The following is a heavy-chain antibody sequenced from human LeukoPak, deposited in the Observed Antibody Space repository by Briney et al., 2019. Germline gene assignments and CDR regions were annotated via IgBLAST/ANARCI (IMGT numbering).Heavy chain of an antibody. D-gene: IGHD3-22*01. CDR2: INPNSGGT. CDR1: GYTFTGYY. J-gene: IGHJ6*02. Sequence: ASVKVSCKASGYTFTGYYMHWVRQAPGQGLEWMGWINPNSGGTNYAQKFQGRVTMTRDTSISTAYMELRSLRSDDTAVYYCARLYYYDSSGYYYDYGMDVWGQGTTVTVSS. V-gene: IGHV1-2*02. CDR3: ARLYYYDSSGYYYDYGMDV.